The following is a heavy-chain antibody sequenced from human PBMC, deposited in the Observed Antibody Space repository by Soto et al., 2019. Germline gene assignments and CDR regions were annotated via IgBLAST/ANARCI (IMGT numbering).Heavy chain of an antibody. D-gene: IGHD1-1*01. J-gene: IGHJ4*02. CDR3: ARGRYGDY. V-gene: IGHV1-18*01. CDR1: GYTFTSCG. CDR2: ISAHNGNT. Sequence: QVHLVQSGAEVKKHGASVRVSCKASGYTFTSCGITWVRQAPGQGLEWMGWISAHNGNTDYAQKLQGRVIVTRDTSTSTAYMELRSLISDDTAVYYCARGRYGDYWGQGALVTVSS.